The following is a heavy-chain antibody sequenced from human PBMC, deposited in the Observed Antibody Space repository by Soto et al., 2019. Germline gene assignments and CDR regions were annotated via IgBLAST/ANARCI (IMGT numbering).Heavy chain of an antibody. CDR2: ISGSGGST. Sequence: EVQLLESGGGLVQPGGSLRLSCEASGITFTTYAMSWVRQAPGKGLEWVSSISGSGGSTYYADSVKGRLTISRDNSKNTLYLQMNSLRAVDTAVYYCATIIIPAATDFCWGQGTRVTAS. CDR1: GITFTTYA. D-gene: IGHD6-25*01. CDR3: ATIIIPAATDFC. J-gene: IGHJ4*02. V-gene: IGHV3-23*01.